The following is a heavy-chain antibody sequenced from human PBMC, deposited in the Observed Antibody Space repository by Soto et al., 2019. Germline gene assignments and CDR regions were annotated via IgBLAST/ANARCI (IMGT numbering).Heavy chain of an antibody. V-gene: IGHV2-5*02. Sequence: QITLRESGPTLVKSGQTLTLTCTFSGFSLSTNGVGVGWIRQPPRKALEWLTLIYWDDDKRYSSSLKSRLTINRGTSTTQVVLTLTNMDPLDTATYYCAHSKRLGGTYYDKGMDVWGQGTTVTVSS. J-gene: IGHJ6*02. D-gene: IGHD1-1*01. CDR3: AHSKRLGGTYYDKGMDV. CDR2: IYWDDDK. CDR1: GFSLSTNGVG.